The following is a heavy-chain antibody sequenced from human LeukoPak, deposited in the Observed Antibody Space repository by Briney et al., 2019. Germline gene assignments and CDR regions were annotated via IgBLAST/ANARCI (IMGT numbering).Heavy chain of an antibody. CDR3: AREGAGAHYFDY. D-gene: IGHD1-26*01. CDR1: GGSISSSDYY. CDR2: VFYSGST. V-gene: IGHV4-61*08. Sequence: SETLSLTCIVSGGSISSSDYYWGWIRQPPGKGLEWIGYVFYSGSTNYNPSLKSRVTVSVDTSKNQFSLKLSSVTAADTAVYYCAREGAGAHYFDYWGQGTLVTVSS. J-gene: IGHJ4*02.